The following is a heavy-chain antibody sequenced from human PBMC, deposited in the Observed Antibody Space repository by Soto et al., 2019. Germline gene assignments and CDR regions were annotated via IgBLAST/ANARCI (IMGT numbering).Heavy chain of an antibody. CDR3: ARTPWFGEAIDY. Sequence: ASVKASCKASGYTFTSYDINWVRQATGQGLEWMGWMNPNSGNTGYAQKFQGRVTMTRNTSISTAYMELSSLRSEDTAVYYCARTPWFGEAIDYWGQGTLVTVSS. CDR1: GYTFTSYD. CDR2: MNPNSGNT. J-gene: IGHJ4*02. V-gene: IGHV1-8*01. D-gene: IGHD3-10*01.